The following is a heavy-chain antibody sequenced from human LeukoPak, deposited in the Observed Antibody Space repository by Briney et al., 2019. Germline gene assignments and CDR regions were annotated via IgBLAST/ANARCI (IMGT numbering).Heavy chain of an antibody. Sequence: GGSLRLSCAASGFTFSSYSMNWVRQAPGKGLEWVSSISSSSSYIYYADSVKGRFTISRDNAKNSLYLQMNSLRAEDTAVYYCARDNDDITGTTLNYYYYYMDVWGKGTTVTVSS. CDR1: GFTFSSYS. CDR3: ARDNDDITGTTLNYYYYYMDV. V-gene: IGHV3-21*01. D-gene: IGHD1-7*01. CDR2: ISSSSSYI. J-gene: IGHJ6*03.